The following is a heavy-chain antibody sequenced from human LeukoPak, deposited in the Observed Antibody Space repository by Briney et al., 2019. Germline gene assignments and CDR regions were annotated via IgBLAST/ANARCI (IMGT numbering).Heavy chain of an antibody. Sequence: GGSLRLSCAASGFTVSSIHMVWVRQAPGKGLVWVSRIISNENSATYADSVKGRFTISRDNAKNTLYLQMNSLRAEDTAVYYCVRGGIASAFDIWGQGTMVTVSS. V-gene: IGHV3-74*01. CDR3: VRGGIASAFDI. CDR2: IISNENSA. J-gene: IGHJ3*02. CDR1: GFTVSSIH. D-gene: IGHD6-13*01.